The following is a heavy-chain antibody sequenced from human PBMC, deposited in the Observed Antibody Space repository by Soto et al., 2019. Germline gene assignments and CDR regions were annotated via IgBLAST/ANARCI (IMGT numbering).Heavy chain of an antibody. V-gene: IGHV1-18*01. Sequence: QVQLVQSGPEVKKPGASVKVSCKASGNTFASHGFSWVRQAPGQGLEWMGWISGFNGQTNYALKFQGRVTLTTDTSTSTAYMELRSLXXXXXAVYFCARVDPRGVAVVRDYWGQGTLVTVSS. CDR2: ISGFNGQT. CDR1: GNTFASHG. CDR3: ARVDPRGVAVVRDY. D-gene: IGHD3-10*01. J-gene: IGHJ4*02.